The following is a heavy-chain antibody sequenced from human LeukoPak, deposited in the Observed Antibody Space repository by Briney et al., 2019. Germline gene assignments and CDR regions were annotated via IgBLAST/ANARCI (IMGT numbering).Heavy chain of an antibody. CDR1: GGSISSYY. CDR3: ARDVWGSYRSYFDY. D-gene: IGHD3-16*02. J-gene: IGHJ4*02. Sequence: SETLSLTCTVSGGSISSYYWSWIRQPPGKGLEGIGYIYYSGSTNYNPSLKSRVTISVDTSKNQFSLKLSSVTAADTAVYYCARDVWGSYRSYFDYWGQGTLVTVSS. V-gene: IGHV4-59*01. CDR2: IYYSGST.